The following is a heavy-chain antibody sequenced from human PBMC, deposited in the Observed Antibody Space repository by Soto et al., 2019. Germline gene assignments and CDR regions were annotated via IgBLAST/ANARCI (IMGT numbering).Heavy chain of an antibody. J-gene: IGHJ4*02. CDR1: GYGFTTYG. Sequence: QVHLVQSGAEVKKPGASVKVSCKGSGYGFTTYGITWVRQAPGQGLEWMAWISAHNGNTNYAQKLQGRVTMTRDPSTSTAYMELRSLRSDDTAVYYCARGRYGDHWGQGALVTVSS. D-gene: IGHD1-1*01. V-gene: IGHV1-18*01. CDR2: ISAHNGNT. CDR3: ARGRYGDH.